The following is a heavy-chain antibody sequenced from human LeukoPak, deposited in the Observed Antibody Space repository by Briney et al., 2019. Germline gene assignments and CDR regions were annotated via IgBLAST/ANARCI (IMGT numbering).Heavy chain of an antibody. J-gene: IGHJ4*02. V-gene: IGHV3-23*01. CDR2: ITSDDTT. CDR1: GFTFSVYA. CDR3: AKVSRGRWCAFDY. Sequence: GGSLRLSCAAWGFTFSVYAMSWVRQAPGKGLEWVSSITSDDTTDYVDSVKGRFAISRDNSKNTLYLQMNSLRAEDTALYYCAKVSRGRWCAFDYWGQGTLVTVAT. D-gene: IGHD2-8*02.